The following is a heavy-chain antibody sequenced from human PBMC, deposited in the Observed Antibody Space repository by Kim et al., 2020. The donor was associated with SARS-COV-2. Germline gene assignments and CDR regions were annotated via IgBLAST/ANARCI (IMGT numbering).Heavy chain of an antibody. J-gene: IGHJ4*02. Sequence: SETLSLTCAVYGGSFSGYYWSWIRQPPGKGLEWIGEINHSGSTNYNPSLKSRVTISVDTSKNQFSLKLSSVTAADTAVYYCAAYGAYYDSSGFDYWGQGTLVTVSS. V-gene: IGHV4-34*01. CDR2: INHSGST. D-gene: IGHD3-22*01. CDR1: GGSFSGYY. CDR3: AAYGAYYDSSGFDY.